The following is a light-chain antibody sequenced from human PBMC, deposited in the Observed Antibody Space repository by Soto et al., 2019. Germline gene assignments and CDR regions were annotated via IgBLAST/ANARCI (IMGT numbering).Light chain of an antibody. J-gene: IGKJ1*01. CDR1: QSVSSSY. CDR3: QQYGSSPVRT. V-gene: IGKV3-20*01. Sequence: EIVLTQSPGTLSLSPGERATLSCRASQSVSSSYLAWYQQKPGQAPRLLIYGASSRATGIPDRFSGSGSGTDFTLTISSLEPEAFAVYYCQQYGSSPVRTFGQGTKVEIK. CDR2: GAS.